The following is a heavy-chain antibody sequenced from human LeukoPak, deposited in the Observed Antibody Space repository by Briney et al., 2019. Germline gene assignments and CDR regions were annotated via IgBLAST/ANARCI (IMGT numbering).Heavy chain of an antibody. D-gene: IGHD3-3*01. CDR2: ISGSGGST. V-gene: IGHV3-23*01. J-gene: IGHJ4*02. Sequence: GGCLRLSCAASEFTFSSYGMSWVRQAPGKGLEWVSSISGSGGSTQYADSVQGRFAISRDNSKNTLYLQMNSLRAEDTAVYYCAKDPAFGVVISFDYWGQGTLVTVSS. CDR3: AKDPAFGVVISFDY. CDR1: EFTFSSYG.